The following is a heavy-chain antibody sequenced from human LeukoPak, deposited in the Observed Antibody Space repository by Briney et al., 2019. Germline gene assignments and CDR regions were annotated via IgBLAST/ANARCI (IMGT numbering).Heavy chain of an antibody. V-gene: IGHV3-33*06. CDR3: AKDNDAYGDSYFDS. D-gene: IGHD4-17*01. Sequence: PGRSLRLSCAASGFSFSNDGFDWVSQTPGKRLEWVAGIWHDGSHAYYSDSVKGRFTISRDNAKNTVYLRMDSLRVEDTAIYYCAKDNDAYGDSYFDSWGQGTLVTVSS. J-gene: IGHJ4*02. CDR2: IWHDGSHA. CDR1: GFSFSNDG.